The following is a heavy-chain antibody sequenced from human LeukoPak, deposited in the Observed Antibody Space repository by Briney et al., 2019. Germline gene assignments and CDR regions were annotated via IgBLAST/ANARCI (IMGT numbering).Heavy chain of an antibody. D-gene: IGHD3-10*01. CDR1: RGTFNSHV. Sequence: GASVKVSCKASRGTFNSHVISWVRQAPGQGLEWMGGIIPVFGTANYAQKFQGRVTITTDESTTTAYMEMSSLRSEDTAVYYCARGYYYGSESYWHTKWFDPWGQGTLVTVSS. CDR3: ARGYYYGSESYWHTKWFDP. J-gene: IGHJ5*02. CDR2: IIPVFGTA. V-gene: IGHV1-69*05.